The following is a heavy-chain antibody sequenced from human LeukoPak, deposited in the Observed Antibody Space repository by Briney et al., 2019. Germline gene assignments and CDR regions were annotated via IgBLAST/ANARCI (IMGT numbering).Heavy chain of an antibody. V-gene: IGHV3-21*01. CDR2: ISSSSSYI. J-gene: IGHJ3*02. D-gene: IGHD5-18*01. CDR1: GFTFSSYS. CDR3: ARVDTAMVGAFDI. Sequence: GGSLRLSCAASGFTFSSYSMNWVRQAPGKGLEWVSSISSSSSYIYYADSVKGRFTISRDHAKNSLYLQMNSLGAEDTAVYYCARVDTAMVGAFDIWGQGTMVTVSS.